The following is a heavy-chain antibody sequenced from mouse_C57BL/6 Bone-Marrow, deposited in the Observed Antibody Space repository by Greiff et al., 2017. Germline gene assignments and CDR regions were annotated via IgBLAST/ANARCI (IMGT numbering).Heavy chain of an antibody. J-gene: IGHJ4*01. V-gene: IGHV8-8*01. CDR1: GFSLSTFGMG. CDR3: ARTYYYGSSLYYYAMDY. Sequence: QVTLKVSGPGILQPSQTLSLTCSFSGFSLSTFGMGVGWIRQPSGKGLEWLAHIWWDDDKYYNPALKSRLTISKDTSKNQVFLKIANVDTADTATYYCARTYYYGSSLYYYAMDYWGQGTSVTVSS. CDR2: IWWDDDK. D-gene: IGHD1-1*01.